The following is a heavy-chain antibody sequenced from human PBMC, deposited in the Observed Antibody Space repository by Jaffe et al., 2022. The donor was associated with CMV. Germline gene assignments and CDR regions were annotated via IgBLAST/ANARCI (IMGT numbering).Heavy chain of an antibody. Sequence: QVQLQESGPGLVKPSETLSLTCTVSGGSISSYYWSWIRQPPGKGLEWIGYIYYSGSTNYNPSLKSRVTISVDTSKNQFSLKLSSVTAADTAVYYCARLSPYYYMDVWGKGTTVTVSS. V-gene: IGHV4-59*01. CDR3: ARLSPYYYMDV. CDR1: GGSISSYY. CDR2: IYYSGST. J-gene: IGHJ6*03.